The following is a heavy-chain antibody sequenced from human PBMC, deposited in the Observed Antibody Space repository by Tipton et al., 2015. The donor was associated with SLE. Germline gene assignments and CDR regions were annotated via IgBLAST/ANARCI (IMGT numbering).Heavy chain of an antibody. CDR3: ARDRGRGGSAYFDY. CDR2: ISAYDGYT. Sequence: QLVQSGAEVKKPGASVKVSCKASGYTFSNYGITWVRQAPGQGLEWMGWISAYDGYTNYAQKLQGRVTMTTDTSTTTAYMELTTLTSDDTAVYYCARDRGRGGSAYFDYWGQGSLVTVSS. V-gene: IGHV1-18*01. D-gene: IGHD6-25*01. J-gene: IGHJ4*02. CDR1: GYTFSNYG.